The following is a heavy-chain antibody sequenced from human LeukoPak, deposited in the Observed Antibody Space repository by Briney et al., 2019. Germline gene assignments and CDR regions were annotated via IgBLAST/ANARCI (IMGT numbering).Heavy chain of an antibody. CDR2: IYTCEST. CDR1: GDSISSYY. CDR3: ARAGGGSGSSHLYYYYMDV. J-gene: IGHJ6*03. Sequence: PSETLSLPCTVSGDSISSYYWAWMRQPAGKELAWIGRIYTCESTNYNPSLKSRVTISADKSKNQFSLKLSSVTAADTAVYYCARAGGGSGSSHLYYYYMDVWGKGTTVTVSS. V-gene: IGHV4-4*07. D-gene: IGHD3-10*01.